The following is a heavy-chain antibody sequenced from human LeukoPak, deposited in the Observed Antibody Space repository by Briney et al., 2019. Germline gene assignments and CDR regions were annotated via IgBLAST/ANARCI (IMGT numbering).Heavy chain of an antibody. CDR2: VYHTGHT. V-gene: IGHV4-59*01. CDR1: GDSISGYY. J-gene: IGHJ4*02. D-gene: IGHD3-16*01. Sequence: SSETLSLTCTVSGDSISGYYWSWIRQPPGKGLEWIGYVYHTGHTHYSPSLKSRVTVSLDTSRNQVSLILSSVTAADTAVYYCARHRFGHLFDYWGQGTLVFVSS. CDR3: ARHRFGHLFDY.